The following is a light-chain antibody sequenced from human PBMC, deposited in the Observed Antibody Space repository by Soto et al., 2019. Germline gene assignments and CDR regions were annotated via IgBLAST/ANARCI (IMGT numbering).Light chain of an antibody. V-gene: IGLV2-14*01. J-gene: IGLJ1*01. CDR1: SSDVGGYNY. CDR3: SSYTSSSTHYV. CDR2: DVS. Sequence: QSALTQPASVSGSPGQSITISCTGTSSDVGGYNYVSWYQQHPGKAPKLMIYDVSNRPSGVSNRFSGSKSGNTASLTISGLQXEDEADYXCSSYTSSSTHYVFGTGTKVTVL.